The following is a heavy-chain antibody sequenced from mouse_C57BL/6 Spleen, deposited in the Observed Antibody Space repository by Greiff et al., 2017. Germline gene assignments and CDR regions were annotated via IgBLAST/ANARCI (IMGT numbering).Heavy chain of an antibody. CDR3: ARSGYDVLSYYAMDY. CDR1: GYTFTSYW. V-gene: IGHV1-64*01. J-gene: IGHJ4*01. D-gene: IGHD3-1*01. CDR2: IHPNSGST. Sequence: VQLQQPGAELVKPGASVKLSCKASGYTFTSYWMHWVKQRPGQGLEWIGMIHPNSGSTNYNEKFKSKATLTVDKSSSTAYMQLSSLTSEDSAVYYCARSGYDVLSYYAMDYWGQGTSVTVSS.